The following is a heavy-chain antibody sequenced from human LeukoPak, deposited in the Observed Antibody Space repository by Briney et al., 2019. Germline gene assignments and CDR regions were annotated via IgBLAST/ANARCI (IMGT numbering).Heavy chain of an antibody. CDR3: AITQQWLVRG. CDR2: ISVYNGNT. D-gene: IGHD6-19*01. Sequence: GASVKVSCKASGHTFTSYGITWVRQVPGQGLEWMGWISVYNGNTNYAQKLQGRVTMTTDTSTSTAYMELRSLRSDDTAVYYCAITQQWLVRGWGQGTLVTVSS. CDR1: GHTFTSYG. V-gene: IGHV1-18*01. J-gene: IGHJ4*02.